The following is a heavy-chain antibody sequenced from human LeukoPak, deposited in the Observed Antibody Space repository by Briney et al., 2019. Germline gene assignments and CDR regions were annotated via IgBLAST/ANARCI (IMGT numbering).Heavy chain of an antibody. CDR1: GDSISSGTYY. D-gene: IGHD7-27*01. J-gene: IGHJ4*02. CDR2: IYYNGGT. Sequence: PSETLSLTCTVSGDSISSGTYYWGWIRQPPGKGLEWIGNIYYNGGTYYSPSLKSRVTISVDTSKNQFSLKLSSLTAADTAVYYCARGPVGNYFDYWGQGTLVTVSS. CDR3: ARGPVGNYFDY. V-gene: IGHV4-39*07.